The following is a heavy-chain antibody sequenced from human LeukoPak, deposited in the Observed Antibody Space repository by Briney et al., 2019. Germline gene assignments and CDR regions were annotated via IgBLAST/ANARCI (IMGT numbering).Heavy chain of an antibody. J-gene: IGHJ6*03. CDR3: AAYVSGTTYYYYMDV. V-gene: IGHV4-34*01. D-gene: IGHD1/OR15-1a*01. Sequence: SETLSLTCAVYGGSFSGYYWSWVRQPPGKGLEWIGEINHSGSTNDNPSLKSRVTISVDTSKNQFSLKLSSVTAADTAVYYCAAYVSGTTYYYYMDVWGKGTTVTVSS. CDR2: INHSGST. CDR1: GGSFSGYY.